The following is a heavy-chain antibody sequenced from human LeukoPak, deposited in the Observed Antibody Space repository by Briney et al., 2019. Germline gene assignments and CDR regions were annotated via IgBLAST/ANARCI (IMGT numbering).Heavy chain of an antibody. J-gene: IGHJ4*02. CDR2: IYYSGST. D-gene: IGHD7-27*01. CDR3: ARHFLLGTYPDYFDY. Sequence: SETLSLTCTVSGGSISDSTYYWGWIRQPPGKGLELFGTIYYSGSTYYNPSLNSRGTISVDTSKNQFSLKLSSVTAADTAVYFRARHFLLGTYPDYFDYWGQGTLVTVSS. V-gene: IGHV4-39*01. CDR1: GGSISDSTYY.